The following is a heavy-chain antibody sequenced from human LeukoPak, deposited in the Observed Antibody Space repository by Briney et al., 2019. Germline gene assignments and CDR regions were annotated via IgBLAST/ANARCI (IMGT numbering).Heavy chain of an antibody. D-gene: IGHD3-3*01. CDR2: IIPIFGTA. CDR1: GGTFSSYA. J-gene: IGHJ4*02. CDR3: ARASDYDFWRGYWY. V-gene: IGHV1-69*05. Sequence: SVKVSXKASGGTFSSYAISWVRQAPGQGLEWMGGIIPIFGTAKYAQKFQGRVTIITDESTSTAYMELNSLRSEDTAVYYCARASDYDFWRGYWYWGQGTLVTVSS.